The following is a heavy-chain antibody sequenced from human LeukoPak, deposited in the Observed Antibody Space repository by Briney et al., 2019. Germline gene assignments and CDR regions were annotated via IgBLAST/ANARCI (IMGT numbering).Heavy chain of an antibody. Sequence: ASVKVSCKASGYTFTSYAMHWVRQAPGQRLEWMGWINAGNGNTKYSQKFQGRVTMTRDTSTSTVYMELSSLRSEDTAVYYCARVVETTGYSSSWLNYYYYGMDVWGQGTTVTVSS. CDR2: INAGNGNT. J-gene: IGHJ6*02. CDR1: GYTFTSYA. D-gene: IGHD6-13*01. CDR3: ARVVETTGYSSSWLNYYYYGMDV. V-gene: IGHV1-3*01.